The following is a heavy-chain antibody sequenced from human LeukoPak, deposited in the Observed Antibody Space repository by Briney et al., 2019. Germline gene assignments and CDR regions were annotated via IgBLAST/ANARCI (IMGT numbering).Heavy chain of an antibody. V-gene: IGHV1-2*02. Sequence: ASVKVSCKASGYTFTGYYMHWVRQAPGQGLEWMGWINPNSGGTNYAQKFQGRVTMTRDTSISTAYMELSRLRSDDTAVYYCARAQRGRGYSGYDANFDYWGQGTLVTVSS. CDR1: GYTFTGYY. CDR2: INPNSGGT. CDR3: ARAQRGRGYSGYDANFDY. D-gene: IGHD5-12*01. J-gene: IGHJ4*02.